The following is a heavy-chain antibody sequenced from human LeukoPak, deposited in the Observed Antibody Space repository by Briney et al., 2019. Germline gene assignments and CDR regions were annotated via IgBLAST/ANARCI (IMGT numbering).Heavy chain of an antibody. CDR3: ARGAYYYGSESYSNYYYYMDV. CDR1: GYSIISDYF. Sequence: PSETLSLTCIVSGYSIISDYFWGWVRQPPGKGPEWIGSIFHSGSVFYNPSLKSRVTISVDTSKNQFSLKLSSATAADTAVYYCARGAYYYGSESYSNYYYYMDVWGKGTTVTVSS. V-gene: IGHV4-38-2*02. J-gene: IGHJ6*03. CDR2: IFHSGSV. D-gene: IGHD3-10*01.